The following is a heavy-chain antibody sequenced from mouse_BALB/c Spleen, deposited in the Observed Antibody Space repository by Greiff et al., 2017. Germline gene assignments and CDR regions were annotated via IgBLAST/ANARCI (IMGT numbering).Heavy chain of an antibody. Sequence: EVKLVESGGGLVKPGGSLKLSCAASGFTFSSYAMSWVRQTPEKRLEWVASISSGGTTYYLDSVKGRFTISRDNARNILYLQMSSLRSEDTAMYYCARGDDYGRGFAYWGQGTLVTVSA. V-gene: IGHV5-6-5*01. CDR1: GFTFSSYA. CDR3: ARGDDYGRGFAY. J-gene: IGHJ3*01. CDR2: ISSGGTT. D-gene: IGHD2-4*01.